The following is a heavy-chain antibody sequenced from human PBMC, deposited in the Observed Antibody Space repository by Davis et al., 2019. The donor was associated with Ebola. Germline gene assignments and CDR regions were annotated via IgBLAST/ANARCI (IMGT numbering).Heavy chain of an antibody. CDR2: INHSGST. CDR1: GGSFSGYY. V-gene: IGHV4-34*01. D-gene: IGHD2-15*01. CDR3: ARGKRLGTYGTPLYCSGGSCYSVSGWFDP. Sequence: PSETLSLTCAVYGGSFSGYYWSWIRQPPGKGLEWIGEINHSGSTNYNPSLKSRVTISVDTSKNQFSLKLSSVTAADTAVYYCARGKRLGTYGTPLYCSGGSCYSVSGWFDPWGQGTLVTVSS. J-gene: IGHJ5*02.